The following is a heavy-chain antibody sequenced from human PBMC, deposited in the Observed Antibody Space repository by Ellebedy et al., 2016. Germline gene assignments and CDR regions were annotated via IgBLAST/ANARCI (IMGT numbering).Heavy chain of an antibody. Sequence: GESLKISCAASGFTFSSHWMSWVRQAPGKGLEWVANINEDGSTKYYVDSVKGRFTISRDNAKNSLYLQMNSLRGEDTAVYYCARIASSVLDYWGQGSLVSASS. D-gene: IGHD6-13*01. CDR1: GFTFSSHW. CDR3: ARIASSVLDY. CDR2: INEDGSTK. J-gene: IGHJ4*02. V-gene: IGHV3-7*01.